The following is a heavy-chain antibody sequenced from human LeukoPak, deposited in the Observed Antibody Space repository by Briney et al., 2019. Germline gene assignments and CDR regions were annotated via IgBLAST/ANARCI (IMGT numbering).Heavy chain of an antibody. D-gene: IGHD2-15*01. CDR1: GFTFRTYA. Sequence: GGSLRLSCAASGFTFRTYAMSWVRQAPGKGLEWVSAIIVSGGSSHYADSVKGRFTISTDISKNPLYLQLNSLRAEDTAVYYCAKAPSIYTTSWWNYWGQGILVTVS. CDR3: AKAPSIYTTSWWNY. J-gene: IGHJ4*02. CDR2: IIVSGGSS. V-gene: IGHV3-23*01.